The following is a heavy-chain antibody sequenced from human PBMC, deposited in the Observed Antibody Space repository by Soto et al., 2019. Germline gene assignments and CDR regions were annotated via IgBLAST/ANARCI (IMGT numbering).Heavy chain of an antibody. J-gene: IGHJ4*02. Sequence: ASVKVSCKASGYSFTGHYMHWVRQAPGQGLEWMGWINPNSGATNYAQKFQGRVTMTRDTSISTAYMELSRLRSDDTAVYYCARDPNYYDSSGQRFDYWGQGTLVTVSS. CDR2: INPNSGAT. CDR1: GYSFTGHY. CDR3: ARDPNYYDSSGQRFDY. D-gene: IGHD3-22*01. V-gene: IGHV1-2*02.